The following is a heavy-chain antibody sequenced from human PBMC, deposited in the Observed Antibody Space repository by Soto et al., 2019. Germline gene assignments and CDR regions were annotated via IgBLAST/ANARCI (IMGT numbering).Heavy chain of an antibody. CDR3: ARSFSDSYYDLDF. J-gene: IGHJ4*02. CDR1: GFTFNRYA. V-gene: IGHV3-9*01. CDR2: ISWNSASM. Sequence: GGSLRLSCAASGFTFNRYAMHWVRQAPGKGLEWVSGISWNSASMDYADSVKDRFSISRDNAENSLYLQMNILKIEDTAFYYCARSFSDSYYDLDFWGQGTLVTVS. D-gene: IGHD1-26*01.